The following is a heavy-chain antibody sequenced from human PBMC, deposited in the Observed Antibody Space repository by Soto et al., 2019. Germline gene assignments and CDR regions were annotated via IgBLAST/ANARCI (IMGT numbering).Heavy chain of an antibody. J-gene: IGHJ4*02. CDR1: GFTFSSYW. Sequence: GGSLRLSCAASGFTFSSYWMSWVRQAPGKGLEWVANIKQDGSEKYYVDSVKGRFTISRDNAKNSLYLQMNSLRAEDTAVYYCARDQLRYFDWLLSSSGSIDYWCQGTLVTLS. CDR2: IKQDGSEK. D-gene: IGHD3-9*01. CDR3: ARDQLRYFDWLLSSSGSIDY. V-gene: IGHV3-7*01.